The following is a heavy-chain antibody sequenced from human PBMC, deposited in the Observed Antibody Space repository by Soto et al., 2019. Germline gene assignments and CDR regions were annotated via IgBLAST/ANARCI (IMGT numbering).Heavy chain of an antibody. D-gene: IGHD3-10*01. CDR2: IYYSGST. CDR3: ARGGARHITMVRGVIGWFDP. V-gene: IGHV4-59*01. J-gene: IGHJ5*02. Sequence: ASETLSLTCTVSGDSISTYYWSWIRQPPGKGLEWIGYIYYSGSTNYNPSLKSRVTISVDTSKNQFSLKLSSVTAADTAVYYCARGGARHITMVRGVIGWFDPWGQGTLVTVSS. CDR1: GDSISTYY.